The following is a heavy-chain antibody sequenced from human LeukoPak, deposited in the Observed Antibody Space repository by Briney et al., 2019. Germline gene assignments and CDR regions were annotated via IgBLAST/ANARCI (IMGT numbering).Heavy chain of an antibody. CDR2: IKSKTDGGTT. V-gene: IGHV3-15*07. J-gene: IGHJ4*02. D-gene: IGHD3-22*01. Sequence: GGSLRLSCAASGLTFSSYSMNWVRQAPGKGLEWVGRIKSKTDGGTTDYAAPVKGRFTISRDDSKNTLYLQMNSLKTEDTAVYYCTTDSTMIVVVDYWGQGTLVTVSS. CDR1: GLTFSSYS. CDR3: TTDSTMIVVVDY.